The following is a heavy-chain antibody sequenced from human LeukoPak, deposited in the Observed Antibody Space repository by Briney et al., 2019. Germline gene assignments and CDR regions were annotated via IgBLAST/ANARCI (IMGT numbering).Heavy chain of an antibody. J-gene: IGHJ6*03. CDR3: ARDQSSGWNYYYYYMDV. D-gene: IGHD6-19*01. Sequence: GGSLRLSCAASGFTFSSYAITWVRQAPGKGLEWVSSIRSSGDSTFYADSVKGRFTISRDNAKNSLYLQMNSLRSEDTAVYYCARDQSSGWNYYYYYMDVWGKGTTVTVSS. CDR2: IRSSGDST. CDR1: GFTFSSYA. V-gene: IGHV3-23*01.